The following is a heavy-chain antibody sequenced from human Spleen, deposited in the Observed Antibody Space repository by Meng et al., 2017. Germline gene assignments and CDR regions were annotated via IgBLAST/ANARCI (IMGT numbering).Heavy chain of an antibody. D-gene: IGHD3-9*01. CDR2: IKQDGSEK. J-gene: IGHJ4*02. Sequence: GESLKISCAASGFTFDDSAMHWVRQAPGKGLEWVANIKQDGSEKYYVDSVKGRFTISRDNAKNSLYLQMNSLRAEDTAVYYCARDLGSGSSLTPVGYWGQGTLVTVSS. CDR1: GFTFDDSA. V-gene: IGHV3-7*01. CDR3: ARDLGSGSSLTPVGY.